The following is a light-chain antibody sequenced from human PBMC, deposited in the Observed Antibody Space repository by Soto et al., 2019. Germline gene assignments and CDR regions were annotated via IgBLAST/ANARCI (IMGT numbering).Light chain of an antibody. CDR2: DVS. CDR3: SSYTSLSTVV. J-gene: IGLJ2*01. V-gene: IGLV2-14*03. CDR1: SSDVGGYNY. Sequence: QSALTQPASVSGSPGQSFTISCTGTSSDVGGYNYVSWYQQHPGKAPKLMIYDVSHRPSGVSNRFSGSKSGNTASLTISGLQAEDEADYYCSSYTSLSTVVFGGRTKLTVL.